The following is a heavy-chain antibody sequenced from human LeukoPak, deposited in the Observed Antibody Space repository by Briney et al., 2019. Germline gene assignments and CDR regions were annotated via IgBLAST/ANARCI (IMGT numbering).Heavy chain of an antibody. CDR1: ELTSSTSW. CDR2: TKQDGSEK. D-gene: IGHD1-7*01. Sequence: GGSLRLSCAASELTSSTSWMSWVRQAPGKGLEWVAQTKQDGSEKYYVDSVKGRFTTSRDKNSLFLQMNSVRAEDAAVYYCVGWGISGITNHWGQGTLVTVSS. CDR3: VGWGISGITNH. J-gene: IGHJ4*02. V-gene: IGHV3-7*01.